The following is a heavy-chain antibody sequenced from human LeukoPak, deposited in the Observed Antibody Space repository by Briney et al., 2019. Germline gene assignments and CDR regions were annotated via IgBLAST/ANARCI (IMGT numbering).Heavy chain of an antibody. V-gene: IGHV5-51*01. CDR2: IYPGDSDT. Sequence: AGESLQISCKGSGYSFTSYWIGWVRQMPGKGLEWMGIIYPGDSDTRYSPSFQGQVTISADKSISTAYLQWSSLKASDTAMYYCARWRNYYGSGSYYSPNYFDYWGQGTLVTVSS. CDR1: GYSFTSYW. CDR3: ARWRNYYGSGSYYSPNYFDY. D-gene: IGHD3-10*01. J-gene: IGHJ4*02.